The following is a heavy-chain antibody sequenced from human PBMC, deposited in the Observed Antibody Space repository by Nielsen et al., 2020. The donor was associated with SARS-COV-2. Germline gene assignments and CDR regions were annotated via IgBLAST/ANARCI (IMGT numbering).Heavy chain of an antibody. D-gene: IGHD3-10*01. CDR3: AKLDFYGSGMSY. V-gene: IGHV3-30-3*01. Sequence: GESLKISCAASGFTFSSYAMHWVRQAPGKGLEWVAVISYDGSNKYYADSVKGRFTISRDNSKNTLYLQMNSLRAEDTAVYYCAKLDFYGSGMSYWGQGTLVTVSS. J-gene: IGHJ4*02. CDR1: GFTFSSYA. CDR2: ISYDGSNK.